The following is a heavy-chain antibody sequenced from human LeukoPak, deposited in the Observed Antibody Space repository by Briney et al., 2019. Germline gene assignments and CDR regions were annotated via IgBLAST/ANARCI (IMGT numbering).Heavy chain of an antibody. CDR1: GFTFSSYT. V-gene: IGHV3-48*02. CDR3: ARDGLHTAHFDY. CDR2: VSGSSNT. D-gene: IGHD5-18*01. J-gene: IGHJ4*02. Sequence: GGSLRLSCAASGFTFSSYTMNWVRQAPGKGLEWVSTVSGSSNTHYSDSVKGRFTISRDNARNSLYLQMNSLRDEDTAVYYCARDGLHTAHFDYWGQGTLVTVSS.